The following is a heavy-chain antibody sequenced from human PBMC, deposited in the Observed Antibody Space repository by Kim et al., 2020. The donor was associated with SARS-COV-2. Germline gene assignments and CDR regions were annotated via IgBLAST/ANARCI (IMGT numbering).Heavy chain of an antibody. V-gene: IGHV3-66*01. CDR1: GFTVSSNS. Sequence: GGSLRLSCAASGFTVSSNSMRWVRQAPGKGLEWVSVIYCGGSTYYSASVKGGFTISSDNYKNTLYLLQISLRTAETAVYYCATFLCYYGSGSHDDAFGI. CDR2: IYCGGST. D-gene: IGHD3-10*01. J-gene: IGHJ3*02. CDR3: ATFLCYYGSGSHDDAFGI.